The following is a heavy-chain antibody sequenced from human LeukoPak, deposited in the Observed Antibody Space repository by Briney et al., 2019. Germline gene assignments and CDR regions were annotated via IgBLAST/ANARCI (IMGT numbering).Heavy chain of an antibody. CDR2: ISGDGDNT. Sequence: GGSLRLSCAASGFIFSTYTMAWVRQAPGGGLEWVSGISGDGDNTYYADSVKGRFAISRDNSKSTLYLQMNSLRAEDTAVYYCAKRYCTGGSCCPDYWGPGTLVTVSS. CDR3: AKRYCTGGSCCPDY. D-gene: IGHD2-8*02. J-gene: IGHJ4*02. V-gene: IGHV3-23*01. CDR1: GFIFSTYT.